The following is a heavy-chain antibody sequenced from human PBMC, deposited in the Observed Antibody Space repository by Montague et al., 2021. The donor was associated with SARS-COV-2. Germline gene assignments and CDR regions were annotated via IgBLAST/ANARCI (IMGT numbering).Heavy chain of an antibody. CDR2: INSDGSST. CDR1: GFTFSSYW. CDR3: ARDTVRDYGDSGDY. Sequence: SLRLSCAASGFTFSSYWMHWVRQAPGKGLVWVSRINSDGSSTSYVDSVKGRFIISRDNAKNTLYLQMNSLRAEDTAVYYCARDTVRDYGDSGDYWGQGTLVTVSS. V-gene: IGHV3-74*01. D-gene: IGHD4-17*01. J-gene: IGHJ4*02.